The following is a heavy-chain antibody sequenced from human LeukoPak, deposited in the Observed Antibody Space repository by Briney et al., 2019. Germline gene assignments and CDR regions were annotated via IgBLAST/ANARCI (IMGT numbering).Heavy chain of an antibody. Sequence: PSETLSLTCAVYGGSFSGYYWSWIHQPPGKGLEWIGEINHSGSTNYNPSLKSRVTISVDTSKNQFSLKLSSVTAADTAVYYCARLPTLWFGETGFDYWGQGTLVTVSS. J-gene: IGHJ4*02. D-gene: IGHD3-10*01. CDR1: GGSFSGYY. CDR3: ARLPTLWFGETGFDY. CDR2: INHSGST. V-gene: IGHV4-34*01.